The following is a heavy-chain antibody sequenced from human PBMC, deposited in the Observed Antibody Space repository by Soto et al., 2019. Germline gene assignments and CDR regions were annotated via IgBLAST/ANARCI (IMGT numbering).Heavy chain of an antibody. CDR2: ISSNGDSA. J-gene: IGHJ4*02. Sequence: GGSLRLSCEASGFTFSTYAMHWVRQAPGKGLEYVSAISSNGDSAYYARYVKGRFTISRDNSKNTLYLQMGSLRAEDLAVYYCARAHINGWYMDWGQGA. CDR1: GFTFSTYA. D-gene: IGHD6-19*01. V-gene: IGHV3-64*01. CDR3: ARAHINGWYMD.